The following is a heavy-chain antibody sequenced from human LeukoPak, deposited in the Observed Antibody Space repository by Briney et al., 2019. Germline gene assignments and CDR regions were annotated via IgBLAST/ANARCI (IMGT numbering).Heavy chain of an antibody. V-gene: IGHV3-21*01. D-gene: IGHD2-2*01. CDR1: GFTFSSYW. Sequence: PGGSLRLSCAASGFTFSSYWMSWVRQAPGKGLEWVSSISSSSSYIYYADSVKGRFTISRDNAKNSLYLQMNSLRAEDTAVYYCAREGVDQLLWGRYYYYMDVWGKGTTVTISS. J-gene: IGHJ6*03. CDR2: ISSSSSYI. CDR3: AREGVDQLLWGRYYYYMDV.